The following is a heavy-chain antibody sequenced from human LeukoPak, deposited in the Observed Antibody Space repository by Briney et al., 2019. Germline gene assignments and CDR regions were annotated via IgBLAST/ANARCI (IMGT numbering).Heavy chain of an antibody. D-gene: IGHD6-13*01. V-gene: IGHV3-23*01. J-gene: IGHJ4*02. CDR1: RFTFSSYA. CDR2: ISGSGGNT. CDR3: TKVRPAGNDY. Sequence: GGSLRLSCAASRFTFSSYAMSWVRQAPGKGLEWVSAISGSGGNTYYADSVKGRFTISRENSKNTLYLQMNSLRAEDTAVYYCTKVRPAGNDYWGQGTLVTVSS.